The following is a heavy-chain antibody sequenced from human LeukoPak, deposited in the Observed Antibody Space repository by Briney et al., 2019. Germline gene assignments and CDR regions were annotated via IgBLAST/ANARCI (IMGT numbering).Heavy chain of an antibody. CDR3: ARAGLEYSSSSWAMV. D-gene: IGHD6-6*01. CDR1: GGSISSGSYY. V-gene: IGHV4-61*02. J-gene: IGHJ4*02. Sequence: SETLSLTCTVSGGSISSGSYYWSWIRQPAGKGLEWIGRIYTSGSTNYNPSLKSRVTISVDTSKNQFSLKLSSVTAADTAVYYCARAGLEYSSSSWAMVWGQGTLVTVSS. CDR2: IYTSGST.